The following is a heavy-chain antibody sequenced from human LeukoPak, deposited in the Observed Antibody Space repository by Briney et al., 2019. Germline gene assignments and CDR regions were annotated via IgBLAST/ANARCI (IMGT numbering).Heavy chain of an antibody. V-gene: IGHV3-64*01. CDR1: GFTFSSYA. CDR2: ISSNGGST. CDR3: ARDGRYCSSTSCYMGDYYYYMDV. Sequence: GGSLRLSCAASGFTFSSYAMHWVRQAPGKGLEYVSAISSNGGSTYYANSVKGRFTISRDNSKNTLYLQMGSLRAEDMAVYYCARDGRYCSSTSCYMGDYYYYMDVWGKGTTVTVSS. D-gene: IGHD2-2*02. J-gene: IGHJ6*03.